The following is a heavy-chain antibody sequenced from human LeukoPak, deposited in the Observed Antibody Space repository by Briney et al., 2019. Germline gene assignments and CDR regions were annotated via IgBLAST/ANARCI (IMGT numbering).Heavy chain of an antibody. CDR2: IRYDGSNK. J-gene: IGHJ3*02. D-gene: IGHD2-21*02. V-gene: IGHV3-30*02. CDR1: GLTFSSYG. Sequence: GGSLRLSCAASGLTFSSYGMHWVRQAPGKGLEWVAFIRYDGSNKYYADSVKGRFTISRDNSKNTLYLQMNSLRAEDTAVYYCAKVPKCGGDCYSAGGAFDIWGQGTMVTVSS. CDR3: AKVPKCGGDCYSAGGAFDI.